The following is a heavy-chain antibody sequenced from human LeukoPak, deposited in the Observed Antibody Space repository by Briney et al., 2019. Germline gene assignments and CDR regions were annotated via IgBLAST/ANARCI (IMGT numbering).Heavy chain of an antibody. V-gene: IGHV1-2*02. Sequence: GASVKVSCKASGYTFTGYYMHWVRQAPGQGLEWMGWISPNSGGTNYAQKFQGRVTMTRDTSISTAYMELSRLRSDDTAVYYCARSPIRIAVAGTVDYWGQGTLVTVSS. CDR3: ARSPIRIAVAGTVDY. CDR1: GYTFTGYY. D-gene: IGHD6-19*01. CDR2: ISPNSGGT. J-gene: IGHJ4*02.